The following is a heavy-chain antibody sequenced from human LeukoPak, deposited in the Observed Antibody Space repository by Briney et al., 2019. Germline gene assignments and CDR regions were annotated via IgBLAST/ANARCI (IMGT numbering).Heavy chain of an antibody. V-gene: IGHV3-23*01. Sequence: GGSLRLSCAASGFTFSSYAMSWVRQAPGKGLEWVSAISGSGGSTYYADSVKGRFTISRDTSKNTLYLQMNSLRAEDTAVYYCANSRLVVTAWRFDPRGQGTLVTVSS. J-gene: IGHJ5*02. CDR3: ANSRLVVTAWRFDP. CDR2: ISGSGGST. D-gene: IGHD2-21*02. CDR1: GFTFSSYA.